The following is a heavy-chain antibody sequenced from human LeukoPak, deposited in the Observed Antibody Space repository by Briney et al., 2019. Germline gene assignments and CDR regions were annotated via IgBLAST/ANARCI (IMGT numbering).Heavy chain of an antibody. CDR3: SRTIDPYYFDY. V-gene: IGHV4-38-2*02. J-gene: IGHJ4*02. D-gene: IGHD3-3*01. CDR2: IYHSGNT. CDR1: SYSISSGYY. Sequence: PSETLSLTCTVSSYSISSGYYWGWIRQPPGKGLEWIGSIYHSGNTYYNPSLKSRLTISLDTSKNQFSLKLRSVTAADTALYYCSRTIDPYYFDYWGQGSLVTVSS.